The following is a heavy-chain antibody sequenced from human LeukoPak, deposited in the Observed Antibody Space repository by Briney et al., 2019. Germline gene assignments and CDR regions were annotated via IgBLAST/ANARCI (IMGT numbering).Heavy chain of an antibody. CDR3: ARDGYCSSTSCYTRVGKRAIDY. J-gene: IGHJ4*02. V-gene: IGHV1-2*02. D-gene: IGHD2-2*02. CDR1: GYTFTGYY. CDR2: INPNSGGT. Sequence: ASVKVSCKASGYTFTGYYMHWVRQAPGQGLEWMGWINPNSGGTNYAQKFQGRVTMTRDTSISTAYMELSRLRSDDTAVYYCARDGYCSSTSCYTRVGKRAIDYWGQGTLVTVSS.